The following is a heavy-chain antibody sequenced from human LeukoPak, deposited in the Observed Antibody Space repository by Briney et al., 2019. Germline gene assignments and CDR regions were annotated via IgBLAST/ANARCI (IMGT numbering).Heavy chain of an antibody. D-gene: IGHD6-19*01. CDR2: IYYSGST. J-gene: IGHJ4*02. Sequence: PSETLSLTCTVPGGSISNYYWSWIRQAPGKGLEWVGSIYYSGSTNYNPSLKSRVTISVDTSKNQFSLKLSSVTAADTAVYYCARHDAGKWLPYFDYWGRGTLVTVSS. V-gene: IGHV4-59*08. CDR3: ARHDAGKWLPYFDY. CDR1: GGSISNYY.